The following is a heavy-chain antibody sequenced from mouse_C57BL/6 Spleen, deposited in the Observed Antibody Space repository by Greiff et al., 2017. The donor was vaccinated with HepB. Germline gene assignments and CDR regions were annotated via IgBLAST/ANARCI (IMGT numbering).Heavy chain of an antibody. J-gene: IGHJ2*01. CDR2: ISSGSSTI. CDR3: ARGVTTDHYFDY. Sequence: EVKLVESGGGLVKPGGSLKLSCAASGFTFSDYGMHWVRQAPEKGLEWVAYISSGSSTIYYADTVKGRFTISRDNAKNTLFLQMTSLRSEDTAIYYCARGVTTDHYFDYWGQGTTLTVSS. CDR1: GFTFSDYG. D-gene: IGHD2-12*01. V-gene: IGHV5-17*01.